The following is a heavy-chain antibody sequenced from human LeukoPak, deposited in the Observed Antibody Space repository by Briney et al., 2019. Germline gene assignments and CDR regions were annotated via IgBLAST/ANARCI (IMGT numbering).Heavy chain of an antibody. J-gene: IGHJ4*02. CDR2: IGGSGGTT. CDR3: AKVGGSYLLDY. D-gene: IGHD1-26*01. Sequence: GGSLRLSCAASGFTFSNYWMHWVRQTPGKGLEWVSGIGGSGGTTYYADSVKGRFTISRDISKNILYLQMNSLRAEDTAVYYCAKVGGSYLLDYWGQGTLVTVSS. V-gene: IGHV3-23*01. CDR1: GFTFSNYW.